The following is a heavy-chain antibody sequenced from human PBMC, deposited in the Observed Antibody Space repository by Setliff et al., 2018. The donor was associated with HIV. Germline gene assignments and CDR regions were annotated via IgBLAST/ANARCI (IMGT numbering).Heavy chain of an antibody. Sequence: SVKVSCKSSGDTFTGYTITWVRQAPGQGLEWLGRIIPVFGTANHAQKFQARVTITVDKSTNTAYMALSSLRHDDTAIYYCARGIAATLDYWGQGTLVTVSS. J-gene: IGHJ4*02. CDR3: ARGIAATLDY. CDR1: GDTFTGYT. D-gene: IGHD6-13*01. V-gene: IGHV1-69*08. CDR2: IIPVFGTA.